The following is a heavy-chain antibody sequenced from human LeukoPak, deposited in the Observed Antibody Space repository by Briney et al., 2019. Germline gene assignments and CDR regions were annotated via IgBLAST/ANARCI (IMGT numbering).Heavy chain of an antibody. CDR3: ARQDILTGYAFDI. CDR1: GGSISSSLYY. Sequence: KASETLSLTCTVAGGSISSSLYYWGWIRQPPGKGLEWIGTLYYSGTAHYNASLKTRVTISVDTSKNQFSLKLSSVTAADTAVYYCARQDILTGYAFDIWGQGTMVTVSS. D-gene: IGHD3-9*01. J-gene: IGHJ3*02. V-gene: IGHV4-39*01. CDR2: LYYSGTA.